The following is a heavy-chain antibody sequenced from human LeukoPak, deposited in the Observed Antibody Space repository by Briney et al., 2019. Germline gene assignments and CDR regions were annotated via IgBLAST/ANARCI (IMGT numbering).Heavy chain of an antibody. V-gene: IGHV4-31*03. Sequence: PSQTLSLTCTVSGGSISSGGYYWSWIRQHPGKGLEWIGYIYYSGSTYYNPSLKSRVTISVDTSKNQFSLKLSSVTAADTAVYYCARDYFSRAAVLGYFDLWGRGTLVTVSS. D-gene: IGHD2-15*01. CDR1: GGSISSGGYY. CDR2: IYYSGST. J-gene: IGHJ2*01. CDR3: ARDYFSRAAVLGYFDL.